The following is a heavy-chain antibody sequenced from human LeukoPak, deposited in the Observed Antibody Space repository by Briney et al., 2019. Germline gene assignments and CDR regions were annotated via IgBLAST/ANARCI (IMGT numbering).Heavy chain of an antibody. CDR3: ARADDILTGYGYMDV. J-gene: IGHJ6*03. D-gene: IGHD3-9*01. CDR2: ISSSGSTI. CDR1: GFTFSSYE. Sequence: GGSLRLSCAASGFTFSSYEMNWVRQAPGKGLEWVSYISSSGSTIYYADSVKGRFTISRDNAKNSLYLQMNSLRAEDTAVYYCARADDILTGYGYMDVWGKGTTVTISS. V-gene: IGHV3-48*03.